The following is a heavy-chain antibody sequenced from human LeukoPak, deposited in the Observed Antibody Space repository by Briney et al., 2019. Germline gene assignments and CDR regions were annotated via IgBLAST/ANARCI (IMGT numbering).Heavy chain of an antibody. V-gene: IGHV3-30*18. Sequence: PGRSLRLSCAASGFTFSSYGMHWVRQAPGKGLEWVAVISYDGYNKYYADSAKGRFTISRDNSKNTLYLQMNSLRAEDTALYYCAKDFLERAYGSVSYPTSWGQGTLVTVSS. CDR1: GFTFSSYG. D-gene: IGHD3-10*01. CDR3: AKDFLERAYGSVSYPTS. J-gene: IGHJ4*02. CDR2: ISYDGYNK.